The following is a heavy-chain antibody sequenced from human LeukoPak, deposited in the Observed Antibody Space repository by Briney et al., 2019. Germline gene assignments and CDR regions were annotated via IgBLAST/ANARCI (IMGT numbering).Heavy chain of an antibody. J-gene: IGHJ4*02. CDR2: IYYSGSA. CDR1: GGSISSYY. V-gene: IGHV4-59*01. CDR3: ARASRYGSGSYSIGGFDY. Sequence: SETLSLTCTVSGGSISSYYWSWIWQPPGKGLERIGYIYYSGSANYNPSLKSRVTISVDTSKNQFSLKLSSVTAADTAVYYCARASRYGSGSYSIGGFDYWGQGTLVTVSS. D-gene: IGHD3-10*01.